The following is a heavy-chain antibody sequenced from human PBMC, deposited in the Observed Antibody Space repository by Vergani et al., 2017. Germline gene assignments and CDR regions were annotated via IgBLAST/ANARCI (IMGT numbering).Heavy chain of an antibody. CDR3: ARVQLYSGGYSDY. V-gene: IGHV4-38-2*01. Sequence: QVQLQESGPGLVKPSETLSLTCAVSGYSISSGYYWGWIRQPPGKGLEWIGSIYHSGSTYSNPSLKSRVTISVDTSKNQFSLKLSSVTAADTAVYYCARVQLYSGGYSDYWGQGTLVTVSS. CDR2: IYHSGST. D-gene: IGHD1-26*01. J-gene: IGHJ4*02. CDR1: GYSISSGYY.